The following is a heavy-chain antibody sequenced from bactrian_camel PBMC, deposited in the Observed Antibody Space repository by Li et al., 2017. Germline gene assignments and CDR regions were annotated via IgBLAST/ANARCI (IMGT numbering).Heavy chain of an antibody. Sequence: VQLVESGGGSVQSGGSLRLSCAASGYISNIYDMGWFRQAPGKGLEWVSAANSGGSTDYADSVKGRFTISRDNAENTLYLQMNSLRTDDTAVYYCAADRPGWVRYFDYWGQGTQVTVS. D-gene: IGHD5*01. V-gene: IGHV3S40*01. CDR2: ANSGGST. CDR3: AADRPGWVRYFDY. CDR1: GYISNIYD. J-gene: IGHJ6*01.